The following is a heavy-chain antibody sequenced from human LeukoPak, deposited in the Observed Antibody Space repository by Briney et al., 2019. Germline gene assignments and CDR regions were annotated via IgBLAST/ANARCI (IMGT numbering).Heavy chain of an antibody. V-gene: IGHV4-30-4*08. CDR1: GGSTSSGDYY. D-gene: IGHD6-19*01. CDR2: IYYSGST. CDR3: ARDQPTGAGTDY. J-gene: IGHJ4*02. Sequence: PSQTLSLTCTVSGGSTSSGDYYWSWIRQPPGKGLEWIGYIYYSGSTYYNPSLKSRVTISVDTSKNQFSLKLSSVTAADTAVYYCARDQPTGAGTDYWGQGTLVTVSS.